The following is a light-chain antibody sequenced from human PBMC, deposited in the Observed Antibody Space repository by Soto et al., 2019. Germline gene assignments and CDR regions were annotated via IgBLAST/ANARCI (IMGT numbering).Light chain of an antibody. CDR3: QQYGSSPRT. J-gene: IGKJ1*01. CDR1: QSVSSSN. CDR2: GAS. Sequence: EIVLTDSPGTLSLSQWARATLSCRASQSVSSSNLAWYQQKPGQAPRLLIYGASSRATGIPDRFSGSGSGTDFTLTISRLEPEDFAVNYCQQYGSSPRTFGQVTKVDIK. V-gene: IGKV3-20*01.